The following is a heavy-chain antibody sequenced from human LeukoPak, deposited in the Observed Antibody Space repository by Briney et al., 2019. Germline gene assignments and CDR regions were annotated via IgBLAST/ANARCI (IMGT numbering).Heavy chain of an antibody. CDR3: ASLPKTYRRRRYSSSSGLDANDY. CDR2: INHSGST. CDR1: GGSFSGYY. Sequence: PSETLSLTCAVYGGSFSGYYWSWIRQPPGKGLEWIGEINHSGSTNYNPSLKSRVTISVDTSKNQFSLKLSSVIAADTAVYYCASLPKTYRRRRYSSSSGLDANDYWGQGTLVTVSS. D-gene: IGHD6-6*01. V-gene: IGHV4-34*01. J-gene: IGHJ4*02.